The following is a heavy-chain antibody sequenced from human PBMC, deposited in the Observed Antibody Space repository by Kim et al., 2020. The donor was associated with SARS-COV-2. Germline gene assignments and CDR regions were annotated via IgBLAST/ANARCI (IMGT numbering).Heavy chain of an antibody. CDR2: ISGDGSAT. Sequence: GGSLRLSCAVPGFIFSGHWMHWVRQAPGKGLVWVSRISGDGSATDYADSVKGRFTISRDNTKNTVHLQMNSLTVEDAAGYYCVRAGAQTSWHLYSYGMDVWGQGTTVTVSS. D-gene: IGHD2-2*01. J-gene: IGHJ6*02. CDR3: VRAGAQTSWHLYSYGMDV. V-gene: IGHV3-74*01. CDR1: GFIFSGHW.